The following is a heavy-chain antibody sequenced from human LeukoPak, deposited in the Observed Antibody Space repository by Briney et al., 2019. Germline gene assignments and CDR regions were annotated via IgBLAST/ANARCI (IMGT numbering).Heavy chain of an antibody. D-gene: IGHD7-27*01. CDR3: ARARSDWGQDFDY. Sequence: PGESLKISCQGSGYSFTSYWIGWVRQMPGKGLEWMGIIYPGDSDTRYSPSFQGQVTISADKSISTAYLQWSSLKASDTAMYYCARARSDWGQDFDYWGQGTLVTVSS. CDR2: IYPGDSDT. V-gene: IGHV5-51*01. CDR1: GYSFTSYW. J-gene: IGHJ4*02.